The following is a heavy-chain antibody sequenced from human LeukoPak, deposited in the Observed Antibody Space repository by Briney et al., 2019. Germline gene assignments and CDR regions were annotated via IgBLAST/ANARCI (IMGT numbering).Heavy chain of an antibody. CDR3: ARDQDSMTTCDY. D-gene: IGHD3-16*01. Sequence: ASVKVSCKASGYTFTGYYMHWVRQAPGQGLEWMGRTNPNSGGTNYAQKFQGRVTMTRDTSISTAYMELSRLRSDDTAVYYCARDQDSMTTCDYWGQGTLVTVSS. CDR2: TNPNSGGT. CDR1: GYTFTGYY. V-gene: IGHV1-2*06. J-gene: IGHJ4*02.